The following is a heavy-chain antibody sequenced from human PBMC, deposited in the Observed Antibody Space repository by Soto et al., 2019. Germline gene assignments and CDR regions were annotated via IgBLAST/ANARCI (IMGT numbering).Heavy chain of an antibody. J-gene: IGHJ4*02. D-gene: IGHD1-26*01. CDR1: GYTFTGYY. V-gene: IGHV1-69*06. Sequence: SVKVSCKASGYTFTGYYMHWVRQAPGQGLEWMGGIIPIFGTANYAQKFQGRVTITADKSTSTAYMELSSLRSEDTAVYYCASRSGSYKGFDYWGQGTLVTVSS. CDR3: ASRSGSYKGFDY. CDR2: IIPIFGTA.